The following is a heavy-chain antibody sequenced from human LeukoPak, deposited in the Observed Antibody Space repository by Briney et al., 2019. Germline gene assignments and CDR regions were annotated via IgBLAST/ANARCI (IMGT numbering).Heavy chain of an antibody. Sequence: SETLSLTCTVSGGSISSGSYYWSWIRQPAGKGLEWIGRIYTSGSTNYNPSLKSRVTISVDTSKNQFSLKLSSVTAADTAVYYCARDLSESGIAAAGIGLLDYWGQGTLVTVSS. CDR3: ARDLSESGIAAAGIGLLDY. J-gene: IGHJ4*02. D-gene: IGHD6-13*01. CDR2: IYTSGST. CDR1: GGSISSGSYY. V-gene: IGHV4-61*02.